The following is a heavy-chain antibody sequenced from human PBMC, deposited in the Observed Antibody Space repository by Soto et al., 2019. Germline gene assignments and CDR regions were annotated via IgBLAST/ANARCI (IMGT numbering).Heavy chain of an antibody. D-gene: IGHD6-13*01. J-gene: IGHJ5*02. V-gene: IGHV4-30-2*01. Sequence: SETLSLTCAVSGGSISSGGYFWSWIRQPPGKGLEWIGYIYHSGSTYYNPSLKSRVTISVDRSKNQFSLKLNSVTAADTAVYYCARVIAATDTISVWFDPWGQGTLVTVSS. CDR3: ARVIAATDTISVWFDP. CDR1: GGSISSGGYF. CDR2: IYHSGST.